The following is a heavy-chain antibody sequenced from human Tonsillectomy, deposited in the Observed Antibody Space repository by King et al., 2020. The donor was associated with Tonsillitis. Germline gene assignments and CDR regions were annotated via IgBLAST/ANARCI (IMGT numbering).Heavy chain of an antibody. CDR1: GGSISSYY. CDR3: ARDLSYYDSSGHYYVDAFDI. CDR2: IYYSGST. V-gene: IGHV4-59*01. J-gene: IGHJ3*02. D-gene: IGHD3-22*01. Sequence: QLQESGPGLVKPSETLSLTCTVSGGSISSYYWSWIRQPPGKGLEWIGYIYYSGSTNYNPSLKSRFTISVDTSKNQFSLKLSSVTAADTAVYYCARDLSYYDSSGHYYVDAFDIWGQGTMVTVSS.